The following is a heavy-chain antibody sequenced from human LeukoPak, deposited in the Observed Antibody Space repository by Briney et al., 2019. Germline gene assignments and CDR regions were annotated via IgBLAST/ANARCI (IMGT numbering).Heavy chain of an antibody. CDR3: ARGAFSSSLGYKYYYMDV. J-gene: IGHJ6*03. CDR2: INPNSGGT. V-gene: IGHV1-2*02. D-gene: IGHD6-6*01. CDR1: GYTFTGYY. Sequence: ASVKVSCKASGYTFTGYYMHWVRQAPGQGLEWMGWINPNSGGTNFAQKFQDRVTMTGDTSISTAYMELSRLRSDDTAVYYCARGAFSSSLGYKYYYMDVWGKGTTVTVSS.